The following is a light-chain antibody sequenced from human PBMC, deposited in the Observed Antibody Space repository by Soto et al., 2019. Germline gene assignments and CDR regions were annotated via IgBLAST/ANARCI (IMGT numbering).Light chain of an antibody. V-gene: IGLV1-47*02. CDR2: SNN. CDR3: AAWDDTLSGRV. CDR1: SFNIGKNY. J-gene: IGLJ1*01. Sequence: QHVLTQPPSAPGTPAQRVTITCCRCSFNIGKNYVYWCQQRPGTAPKLLIYSNNRRASGVPERFSGCKADTSAALAISDLRSEDEADYYCAAWDDTLSGRVFGTGTKGTVL.